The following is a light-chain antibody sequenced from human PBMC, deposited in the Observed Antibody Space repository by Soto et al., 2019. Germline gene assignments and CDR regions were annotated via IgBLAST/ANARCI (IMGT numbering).Light chain of an antibody. CDR3: QQYNSWPLT. Sequence: EIVMTQSPVTLSVSPGERATLSCRASQSVGTNLAWYQQKPGQAPRLFIYGAFTRATGIPARFSGSGSGTEFTLTISSLQSEDCALYYCQQYNSWPLTFGGGTKVDIK. CDR2: GAF. J-gene: IGKJ4*01. V-gene: IGKV3-15*01. CDR1: QSVGTN.